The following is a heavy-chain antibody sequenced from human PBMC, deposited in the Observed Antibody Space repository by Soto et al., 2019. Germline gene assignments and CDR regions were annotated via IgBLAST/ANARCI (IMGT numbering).Heavy chain of an antibody. CDR1: GYAFSDYY. D-gene: IGHD4-4*01. CDR2: INPKTGGT. CDR3: ARDPESPQGNHGLDV. Sequence: QVQLVQSGAEVKKPGASVKVSCKASGYAFSDYYMHWVRQAPGQGLEWMGWINPKTGGTNYAQKFHDCVTMTRDTSISPAYMEVNRLTSDDTAVYYCARDPESPQGNHGLDVWGQGTTVTVSS. J-gene: IGHJ6*02. V-gene: IGHV1-2*04.